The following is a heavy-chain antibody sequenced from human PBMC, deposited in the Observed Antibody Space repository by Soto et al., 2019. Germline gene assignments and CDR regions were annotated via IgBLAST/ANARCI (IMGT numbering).Heavy chain of an antibody. Sequence: EVQLVESGGGLVQPGGSLRLSCAASGFTFNRYWMKWVRQAPGRGLEWMGNINQDGSEKHYVDSVKGRFTISRDNAKASVYLQMNSLKAEDTAMYYCARGGYDYSNPFDYWGQGTLVTVSS. J-gene: IGHJ4*02. V-gene: IGHV3-7*04. CDR3: ARGGYDYSNPFDY. CDR2: INQDGSEK. D-gene: IGHD4-4*01. CDR1: GFTFNRYW.